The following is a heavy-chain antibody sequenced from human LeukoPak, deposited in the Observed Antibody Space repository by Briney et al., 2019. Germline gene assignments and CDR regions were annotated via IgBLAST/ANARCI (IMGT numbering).Heavy chain of an antibody. CDR2: ISSPTSNI. D-gene: IGHD5-18*01. J-gene: IGHJ4*02. V-gene: IGHV3-48*01. CDR3: AREGREYSYDY. CDR1: GFSFSSYS. Sequence: PGGSLRLSCAASGFSFSSYSFNWVRQAQGKGLEWISYISSPTSNIHYADSVKGRFTISRDNAKNSLFLQMNSLRVDDTAVYYCAREGREYSYDYWGQGTLVTVSS.